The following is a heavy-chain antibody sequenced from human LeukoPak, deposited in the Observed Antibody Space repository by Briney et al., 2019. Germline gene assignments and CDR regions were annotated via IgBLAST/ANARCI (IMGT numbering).Heavy chain of an antibody. V-gene: IGHV3-7*01. CDR3: ASQSFARFDP. CDR2: IQPDGSEQ. J-gene: IGHJ5*02. Sequence: PGGSLRLSCVASGFAFSRSWMSWVRQAPGKGLEWVGNIQPDGSEQYPVDSVKGRFTISRDNSRNSLFLQMSSLRVEDTAVYYCASQSFARFDPWGQGTLVTGSS. CDR1: GFAFSRSW. D-gene: IGHD3-16*01.